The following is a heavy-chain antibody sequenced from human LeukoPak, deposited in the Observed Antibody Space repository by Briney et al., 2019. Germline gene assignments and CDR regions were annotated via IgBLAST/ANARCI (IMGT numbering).Heavy chain of an antibody. V-gene: IGHV1-69*04. J-gene: IGHJ3*02. Sequence: GASVKVSCKVSGYTLTELSMHWVRQAPGQGLEWMGRIIPILGIANYAQKFQGRVTITADKSTSTAYMELSSLRSDDTAVYYCARVYTTVTTTEAFDIWGQGTMVTVSS. D-gene: IGHD4-11*01. CDR3: ARVYTTVTTTEAFDI. CDR1: GYTLTELS. CDR2: IIPILGIA.